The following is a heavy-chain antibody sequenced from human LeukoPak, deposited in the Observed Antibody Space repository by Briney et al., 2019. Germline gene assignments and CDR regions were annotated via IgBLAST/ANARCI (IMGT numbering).Heavy chain of an antibody. CDR3: ARVGVREYYCGSGKAEDWFAP. Sequence: ASVKVSCKASGYTFTGYYMHWVRQAPGQGLEWMGWINPNSGGTNYAQKFQGRVTMTRDTSISTAYMELSRLRSDDTAVYYCARVGVREYYCGSGKAEDWFAPWGQGTLVTVSS. CDR1: GYTFTGYY. J-gene: IGHJ5*02. V-gene: IGHV1-2*02. CDR2: INPNSGGT. D-gene: IGHD3-10*01.